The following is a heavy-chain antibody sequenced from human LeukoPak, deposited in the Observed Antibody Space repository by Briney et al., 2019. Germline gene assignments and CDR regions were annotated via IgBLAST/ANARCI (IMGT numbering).Heavy chain of an antibody. J-gene: IGHJ6*03. Sequence: GGSLRLSCAASGFTFSDYYMSWIRQAPGKGLEWVSYISSSGSTIYYADSVKGRFTISSDNAKNSLYLQMNSLRAADTAVYYCARERVVVVPAAILDYYYYYMAVWGKGTTVTVSS. V-gene: IGHV3-11*01. D-gene: IGHD2-2*02. CDR1: GFTFSDYY. CDR2: ISSSGSTI. CDR3: ARERVVVVPAAILDYYYYYMAV.